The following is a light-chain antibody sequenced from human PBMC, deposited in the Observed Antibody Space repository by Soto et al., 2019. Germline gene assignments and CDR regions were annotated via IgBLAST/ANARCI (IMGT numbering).Light chain of an antibody. J-gene: IGKJ4*01. CDR2: GAS. CDR3: QQYGRSPLT. CDR1: QSVTNSY. Sequence: EIVLTQSPCTLSLSPGEGATLSCRASQSVTNSYLAWYQQKPGQAPRLLISGASSRATGIPDRFSGSGSGTDFTLTISRLEPEDVAVYYCQQYGRSPLTFGGGTKVDIK. V-gene: IGKV3-20*01.